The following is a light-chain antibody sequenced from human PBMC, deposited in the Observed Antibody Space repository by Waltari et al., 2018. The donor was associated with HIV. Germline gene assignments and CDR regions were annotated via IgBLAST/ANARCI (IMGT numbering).Light chain of an antibody. J-gene: IGLJ1*01. V-gene: IGLV1-40*01. CDR2: CNI. Sequence: QSVLTQPPSVSGAPGQRVTISCTGSSSNIGAGYDVHWYQQLPGTSPKLLIYCNINRPSGVPDRFSGSESGTSASLAITGLQAEDEADYYCQSYDSSLSGYVFGTGTKVTVL. CDR3: QSYDSSLSGYV. CDR1: SSNIGAGYD.